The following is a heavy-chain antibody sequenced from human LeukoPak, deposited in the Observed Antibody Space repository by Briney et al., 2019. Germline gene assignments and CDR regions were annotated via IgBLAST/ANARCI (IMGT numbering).Heavy chain of an antibody. CDR1: GGSISSGGYS. J-gene: IGHJ5*02. D-gene: IGHD1-1*01. CDR3: ARALRYGWFDP. CDR2: IYHSGST. V-gene: IGHV4-30-2*01. Sequence: SQTLSLTCAVSGGSISSGGYSWSWIRQPPGKGLEWIGYIYHSGSTYYNPSLKSRVTISVDRSKNQFSLKLSSVTAADTAVYYCARALRYGWFDPWGQGTLVTVSS.